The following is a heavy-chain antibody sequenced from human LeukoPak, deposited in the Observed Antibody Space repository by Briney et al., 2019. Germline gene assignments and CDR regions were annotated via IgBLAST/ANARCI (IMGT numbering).Heavy chain of an antibody. Sequence: PSETLSLTCTVSGYSISSGYYWGWIRQPPGRGLEWIGNIYRSGSTYYNPSLKSRVTISVDTSKNQFSLKLSSVTAADAAVYYCARLGGSTSLPFDYWGQGTLVTVSS. D-gene: IGHD2-2*01. J-gene: IGHJ4*02. CDR1: GYSISSGYY. CDR3: ARLGGSTSLPFDY. CDR2: IYRSGST. V-gene: IGHV4-38-2*02.